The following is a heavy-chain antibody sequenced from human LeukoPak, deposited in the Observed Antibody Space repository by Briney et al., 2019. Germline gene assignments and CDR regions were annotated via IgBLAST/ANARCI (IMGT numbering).Heavy chain of an antibody. CDR3: ARDKVMVRGAIDY. V-gene: IGHV3-21*01. Sequence: GGSLRLSCAASGFTFSSYSMNWVRQAPGKGLEWVSSISSSSSYIYYADSVKGRFTISRDNAKNSLYLQMNSLRAEDTAVYYCARDKVMVRGAIDYWGQGTLVTVSS. J-gene: IGHJ4*02. D-gene: IGHD3-10*01. CDR2: ISSSSSYI. CDR1: GFTFSSYS.